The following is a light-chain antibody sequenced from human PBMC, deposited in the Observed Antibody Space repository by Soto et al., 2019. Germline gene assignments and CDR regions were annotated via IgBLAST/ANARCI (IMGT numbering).Light chain of an antibody. CDR2: DAS. CDR3: QQYNNWPSIT. CDR1: QSVDRY. J-gene: IGKJ5*01. Sequence: DIQMTQSPSTLSASVGDRVSITCRASQSVDRYLAWYQQKPGKAPHLLIYDASSLESGVPSRFSGSGSGTEFTLTISSLQPDDFAVYYCQQYNNWPSITFGQGTRLEIK. V-gene: IGKV1-5*01.